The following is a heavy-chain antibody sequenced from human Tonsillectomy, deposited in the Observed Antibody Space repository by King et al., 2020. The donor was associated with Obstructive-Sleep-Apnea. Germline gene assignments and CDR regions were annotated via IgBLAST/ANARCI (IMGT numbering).Heavy chain of an antibody. CDR2: ISWNSDTI. V-gene: IGHV3-9*01. CDR3: AKDKDAGPAVAGSYFDY. J-gene: IGHJ4*02. Sequence: VQLVESGGGMVQPGRSLRLSCVASGFTFDDYAMHWVRQAPGKGLEWVSGISWNSDTIAYGDSVQGRFTISRDNAKNSLYMQMNSLRAEDTAFYYCAKDKDAGPAVAGSYFDYWGQGTLVTVSS. CDR1: GFTFDDYA. D-gene: IGHD6-19*01.